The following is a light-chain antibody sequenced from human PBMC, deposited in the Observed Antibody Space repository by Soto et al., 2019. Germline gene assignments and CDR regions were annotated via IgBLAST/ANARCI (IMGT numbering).Light chain of an antibody. CDR1: RSISDW. CDR3: LQYSSHSWT. CDR2: DAS. J-gene: IGKJ1*01. Sequence: DIPMTQPPSSLSPSVGDRVTITCLASRSISDWLAWYQQKPGKAPELLIFDASNLKSGVSSRFSGSGSGTEFTLTISRLQPDDVATYYCLQYSSHSWTFGRGTKVDIK. V-gene: IGKV1-5*01.